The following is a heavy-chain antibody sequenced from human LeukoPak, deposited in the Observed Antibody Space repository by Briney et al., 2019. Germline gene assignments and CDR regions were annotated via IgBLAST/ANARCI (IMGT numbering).Heavy chain of an antibody. Sequence: ASVKVPCKASGGTFSSYAISWVRQAPGQGLEWMGGIIPIFGTANYAQKFQGRVTITADESTSTAYMELSSLRSEDTAVYYCARTTTRDGYIDNFDYWGQGTLVTVSS. CDR3: ARTTTRDGYIDNFDY. J-gene: IGHJ4*02. CDR1: GGTFSSYA. V-gene: IGHV1-69*13. D-gene: IGHD5-24*01. CDR2: IIPIFGTA.